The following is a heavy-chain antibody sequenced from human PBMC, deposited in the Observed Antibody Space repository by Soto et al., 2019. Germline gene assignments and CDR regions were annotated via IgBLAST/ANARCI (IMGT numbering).Heavy chain of an antibody. J-gene: IGHJ6*02. V-gene: IGHV1-69*06. CDR2: IIPIFGTA. Sequence: QVQLVQSGAEVKKPGTSVKVSCKASGGTFSSYAISWVRQAPGQALAWMGGIIPIFGTANYAQKFQGRVTITADKSTSTAYMELSSLRSDYTAVYYCAREDPTHYGDYGEGADYYYGMDVWGQGTTVTVSS. CDR3: AREDPTHYGDYGEGADYYYGMDV. D-gene: IGHD4-17*01. CDR1: GGTFSSYA.